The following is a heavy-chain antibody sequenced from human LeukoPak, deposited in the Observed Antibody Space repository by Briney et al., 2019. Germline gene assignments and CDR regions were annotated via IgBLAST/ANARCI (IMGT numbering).Heavy chain of an antibody. J-gene: IGHJ1*01. Sequence: GGSLRLSCAASGFTFSSYAMHWVRQAPGKGLEWVAVISYDGSNKYYADSVKGRFTISRDNSKNTLYLQMNSLRGDDTAVYFCASTVTSNKVQHWGQGTLVTVSS. CDR3: ASTVTSNKVQH. CDR1: GFTFSSYA. V-gene: IGHV3-30-3*01. CDR2: ISYDGSNK. D-gene: IGHD4-17*01.